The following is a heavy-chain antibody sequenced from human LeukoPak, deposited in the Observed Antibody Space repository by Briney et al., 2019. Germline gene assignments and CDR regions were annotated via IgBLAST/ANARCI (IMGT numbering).Heavy chain of an antibody. Sequence: SETLSLTCAVYGGSFSGYYWSWIRQPPGKGLEWIGEINHSGSTNYNPSLKSRVTISVDTSKNQFSLKLSSVTAADTAVYYCARRSGIAVAGAFDYWGQGTLVTVSS. D-gene: IGHD6-19*01. V-gene: IGHV4-34*01. CDR2: INHSGST. CDR1: GGSFSGYY. CDR3: ARRSGIAVAGAFDY. J-gene: IGHJ4*02.